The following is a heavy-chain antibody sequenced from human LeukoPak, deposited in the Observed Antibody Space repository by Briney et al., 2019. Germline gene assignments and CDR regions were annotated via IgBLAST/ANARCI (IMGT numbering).Heavy chain of an antibody. CDR1: GFTFSSYG. D-gene: IGHD2-2*01. CDR3: AKDLLGYCSSTSCPS. Sequence: GGSLRLSCAASGFTFSSYGMHWVRQAPGKGLEWAAFIRYDGSNKYYADSVKGRFTISRDNSKNTLYLQMNSLRAEDTAVYYCAKDLLGYCSSTSCPSWGQGTLVTVSS. V-gene: IGHV3-30*02. J-gene: IGHJ4*02. CDR2: IRYDGSNK.